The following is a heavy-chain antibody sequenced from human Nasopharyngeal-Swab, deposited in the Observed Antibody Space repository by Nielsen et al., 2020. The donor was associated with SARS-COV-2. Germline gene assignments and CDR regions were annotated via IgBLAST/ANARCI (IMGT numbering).Heavy chain of an antibody. Sequence: GSVKVACKATGYTFTRYDINWVRQATGQGLEWMGWMNPNSGNTGYAQKFQGRVTMTRNTSISTAYMELSSLRSEDTAVYYCARGFIVATIFHYYYYMDVWGKGTTVTVSS. CDR3: ARGFIVATIFHYYYYMDV. CDR2: MNPNSGNT. D-gene: IGHD5-12*01. CDR1: GYTFTRYD. J-gene: IGHJ6*03. V-gene: IGHV1-8*01.